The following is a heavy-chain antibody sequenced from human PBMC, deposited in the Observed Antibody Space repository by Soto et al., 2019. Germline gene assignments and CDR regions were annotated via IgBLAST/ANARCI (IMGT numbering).Heavy chain of an antibody. J-gene: IGHJ6*02. V-gene: IGHV3-49*03. CDR1: GFTFSDYA. D-gene: IGHD2-2*01. CDR3: ARAGGSAGSTSQQLFYGMDV. CDR2: IRSKAYGVTT. Sequence: HPGGSLRLSCTTSGFTFSDYAISWFRQAPGKGLEWVGVIRSKAYGVTTDYAASVKGRFAISRDDSKSTAYLQMNSLRAEDTAVYYCARAGGSAGSTSQQLFYGMDVWGQGTTVTVSS.